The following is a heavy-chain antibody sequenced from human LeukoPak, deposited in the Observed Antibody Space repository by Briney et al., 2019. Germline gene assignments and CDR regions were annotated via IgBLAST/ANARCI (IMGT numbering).Heavy chain of an antibody. CDR3: ATSVVVPAAIDYYYGMDV. D-gene: IGHD2-2*01. V-gene: IGHV5-51*01. CDR2: IYPGDSDT. J-gene: IGHJ6*02. CDR1: GYSFTSYW. Sequence: GESLKISCKGSGYSFTSYWIGWVRQMPGKGLEWMGIIYPGDSDTRYSPSFQGQVTISADKSISTAYLQWSSLKASDTAMYYCATSVVVPAAIDYYYGMDVWGQGTSDTVSS.